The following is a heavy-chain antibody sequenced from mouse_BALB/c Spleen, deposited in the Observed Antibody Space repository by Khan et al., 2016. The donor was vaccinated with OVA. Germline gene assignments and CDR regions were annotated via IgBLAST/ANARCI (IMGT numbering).Heavy chain of an antibody. Sequence: QVQLQQSGPELVKPGASVKMSCTASGYKFTDYVISWVKQRTGRGLEWIGDIYPGSGTTYYNERLEGKATLTAATTSTTAYMQFRSLTSEDSAVYFCARSYDSDGAWFVYWGQGTLVTVSA. J-gene: IGHJ3*01. V-gene: IGHV1-81*01. D-gene: IGHD2-3*01. CDR1: GYKFTDYV. CDR2: IYPGSGTT. CDR3: ARSYDSDGAWFVY.